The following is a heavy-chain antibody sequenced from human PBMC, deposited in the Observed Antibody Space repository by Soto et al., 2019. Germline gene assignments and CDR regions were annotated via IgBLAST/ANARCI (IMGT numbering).Heavy chain of an antibody. J-gene: IGHJ4*02. CDR3: ASLPTDYDISPVY. Sequence: PGESLKISCKGSGYSFTSYWIGWVRQMPGKGLEWMGIIYPGDSDTRYGPSFQGQVTISADKSISTAYLQWSSLKASDTAMYYCASLPTDYDISPVYWGQGTLVTVSS. CDR1: GYSFTSYW. V-gene: IGHV5-51*01. CDR2: IYPGDSDT. D-gene: IGHD3-9*01.